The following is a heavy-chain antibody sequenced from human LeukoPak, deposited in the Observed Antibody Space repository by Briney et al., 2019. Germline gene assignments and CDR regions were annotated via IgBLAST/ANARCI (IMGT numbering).Heavy chain of an antibody. J-gene: IGHJ3*02. CDR3: ARAPMIVVVDAFDI. D-gene: IGHD3-22*01. Sequence: PSETLSLTCTVSGGSISSGDYYWSWIRQPPGKGLEWIGYINYSGSTYYNPSLKSRVTISVDTSKNQFSLKLSSVTAADTAVYYCARAPMIVVVDAFDIWGQGTMVTVSS. CDR2: INYSGST. V-gene: IGHV4-30-4*08. CDR1: GGSISSGDYY.